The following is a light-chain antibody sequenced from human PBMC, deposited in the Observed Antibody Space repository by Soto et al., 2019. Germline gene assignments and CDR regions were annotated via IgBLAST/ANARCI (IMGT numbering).Light chain of an antibody. CDR2: GAS. J-gene: IGKJ4*01. CDR1: QSVSNNY. Sequence: IVLTQSPATLSLSPGERATLSCRASQSVSNNYLAWYQQKPGQAPRLLIYGASNRATGIPDRFSGSGSGTDFTLTISSLQSEDIATYYCQQYDNLPLTFGGGTKVDIK. CDR3: QQYDNLPLT. V-gene: IGKV3-20*01.